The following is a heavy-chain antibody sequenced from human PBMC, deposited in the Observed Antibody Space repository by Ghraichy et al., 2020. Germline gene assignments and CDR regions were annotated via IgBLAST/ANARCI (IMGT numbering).Heavy chain of an antibody. D-gene: IGHD5/OR15-5a*01. CDR2: IYYSGST. V-gene: IGHV4-59*01. CDR1: GDSISSYY. CDR3: ARDRVGVYYFDY. J-gene: IGHJ4*02. Sequence: SETLSLTCTVSGDSISSYYWSWIRQPPGKGLEWIGYIYYSGSTNYNPSLKSRVTISVDTSKNQFSLKLSSVTAADTAVYYCARDRVGVYYFDYWGQGTLVTVSS.